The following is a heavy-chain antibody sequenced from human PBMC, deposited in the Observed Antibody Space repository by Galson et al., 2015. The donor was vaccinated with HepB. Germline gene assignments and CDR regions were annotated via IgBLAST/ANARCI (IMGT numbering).Heavy chain of an antibody. CDR3: ARECFYDILTGFSKHWFDP. CDR2: IYYSGRT. D-gene: IGHD3-9*01. Sequence: SETLSLTCNVSGGSISSSNYYWGWIRQPPGMGLEWIGSIYYSGRTYYKPTLKSRVTISVDTSKNQFSLRLTSVTAADTAVYYCARECFYDILTGFSKHWFDPWGQGTLVTVSS. V-gene: IGHV4-39*07. J-gene: IGHJ5*02. CDR1: GGSISSSNYY.